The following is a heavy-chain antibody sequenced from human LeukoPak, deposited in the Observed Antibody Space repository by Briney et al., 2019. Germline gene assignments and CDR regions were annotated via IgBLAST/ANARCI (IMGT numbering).Heavy chain of an antibody. CDR2: IYHSGST. CDR3: AKVADRYSYGRIDRDGYNFDY. CDR1: GDSISSAYQ. Sequence: PSETLSLTCSVSGDSISSAYQWGWIRQPPGKGLEWIGSIYHSGSTYYNPSLKSRVTISVDTSKNQFSLKLSSVTAADTAVYYCAKVADRYSYGRIDRDGYNFDYWGQGTLVTVSS. V-gene: IGHV4-38-2*02. D-gene: IGHD5-24*01. J-gene: IGHJ4*02.